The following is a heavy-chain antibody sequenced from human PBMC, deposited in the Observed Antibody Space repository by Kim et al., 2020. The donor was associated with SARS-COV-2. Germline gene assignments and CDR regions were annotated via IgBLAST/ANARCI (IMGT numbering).Heavy chain of an antibody. J-gene: IGHJ4*02. Sequence: GGSLSLSCAASGCTFSSYWRYWVRQAPGKGLEWVSRINSFGVTTNYADSGKGRFTVSRVDSKSTLYLQMNSLRAEDTAVYYYARCGSASCWCEVDYWGQGTLVIVSS. CDR1: GCTFSSYW. CDR3: ARCGSASCWCEVDY. V-gene: IGHV3-74*01. CDR2: INSFGVTT. D-gene: IGHD6-19*01.